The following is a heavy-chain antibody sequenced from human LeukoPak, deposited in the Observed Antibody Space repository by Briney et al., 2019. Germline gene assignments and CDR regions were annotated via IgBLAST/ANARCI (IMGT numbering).Heavy chain of an antibody. Sequence: SVKVSCKASGGTFSSYAISWVRQAPGQGLEWMGRIIPILGIANYAQKFQGRVTITADKSTSTAYMELSSLRSEDTAVYYRARGRSWGATKECLYWGQGTLVTVSS. V-gene: IGHV1-69*04. CDR1: GGTFSSYA. CDR2: IIPILGIA. J-gene: IGHJ4*02. CDR3: ARGRSWGATKECLY. D-gene: IGHD1-26*01.